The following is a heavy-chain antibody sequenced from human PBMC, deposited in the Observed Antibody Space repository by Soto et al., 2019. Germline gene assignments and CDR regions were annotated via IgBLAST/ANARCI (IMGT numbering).Heavy chain of an antibody. CDR1: GGSFSGYY. D-gene: IGHD3-10*01. Sequence: SETLSLTCAVYGGSFSGYYWSWIRQPPGKGLEWIGEINHSGSTNYNPSLKSRVTISVDTSKNQFSLKLSSVTAADTAVYYCARAAITRNWFDPWGQGTLVTVSS. J-gene: IGHJ5*02. V-gene: IGHV4-34*01. CDR2: INHSGST. CDR3: ARAAITRNWFDP.